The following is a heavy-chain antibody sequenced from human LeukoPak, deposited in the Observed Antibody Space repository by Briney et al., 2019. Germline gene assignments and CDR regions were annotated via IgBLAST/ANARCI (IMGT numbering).Heavy chain of an antibody. D-gene: IGHD2-2*01. Sequence: SETLSLTCTVSGYSISSGYYWGRIRQPPGKGLEWIGSIYHSGSTYYNPSLKSRVTISLDTSKNQFSLKLSSVTAADTAVYYCATAPSIIVVPAAFAGWFDPWGQGTLVTVSS. CDR3: ATAPSIIVVPAAFAGWFDP. J-gene: IGHJ5*02. CDR1: GYSISSGYY. CDR2: IYHSGST. V-gene: IGHV4-38-2*02.